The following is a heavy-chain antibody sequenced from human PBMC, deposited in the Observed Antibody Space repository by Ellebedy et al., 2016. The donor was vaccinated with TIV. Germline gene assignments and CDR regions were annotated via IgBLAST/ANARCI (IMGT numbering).Heavy chain of an antibody. V-gene: IGHV4-59*01. CDR1: GVSISGFY. J-gene: IGHJ5*02. CDR3: ASGRWLPLPGS. CDR2: IHYTGST. D-gene: IGHD5-24*01. Sequence: MPSETLSLTCTVSGVSISGFYWGWIRQPPGTGLEWIGYIHYTGSTNYNPSLKSRVTISVDTSKNQFSLKLSSVTAADTAVYYCASGRWLPLPGSWGQGTLVTVSS.